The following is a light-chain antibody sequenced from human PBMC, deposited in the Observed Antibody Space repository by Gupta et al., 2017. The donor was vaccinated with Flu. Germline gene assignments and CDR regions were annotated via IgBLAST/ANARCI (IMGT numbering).Light chain of an antibody. CDR3: CSYAGSDAVWV. J-gene: IGLJ1*01. CDR1: TRDIGTYNL. CDR2: QNI. V-gene: IGLV2-23*02. Sequence: ITISSTGSTRDIGTYNLVSWYQPHPGEAPRLIIFQNIKRPSGVSYRFSGSKSANAASLTISGLQREDEADYYCCSYAGSDAVWVFGAGTRVTVL.